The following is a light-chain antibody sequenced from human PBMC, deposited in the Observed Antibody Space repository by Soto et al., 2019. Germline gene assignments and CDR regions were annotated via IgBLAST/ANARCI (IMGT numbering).Light chain of an antibody. Sequence: QSALTQPPSASGSPGQSVTISCTGTSRDVGVYNSVSWYQQHPGKAPKFIIYEVSKRPSGVPDRFSGSKSGNTASLTVSGLQAEDEADYYCSSYVGSNVVIFGGGTKLTVL. CDR2: EVS. J-gene: IGLJ2*01. CDR1: SRDVGVYNS. CDR3: SSYVGSNVVI. V-gene: IGLV2-8*01.